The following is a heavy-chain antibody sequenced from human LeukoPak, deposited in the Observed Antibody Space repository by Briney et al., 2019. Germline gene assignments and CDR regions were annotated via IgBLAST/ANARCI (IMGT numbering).Heavy chain of an antibody. CDR2: ISGSGGST. V-gene: IGHV3-23*01. CDR3: ANPGVAGTHDFDY. CDR1: GFTFSSYA. J-gene: IGHJ4*02. Sequence: GGSLRLSCAASGFTFSSYAMSWVRQAPGKGLERVSAISGSGGSTYYADSVKGRFTISRDNSKNTLYLQMNSLRAEDTAVYYCANPGVAGTHDFDYWGQGTLVTVSS. D-gene: IGHD6-19*01.